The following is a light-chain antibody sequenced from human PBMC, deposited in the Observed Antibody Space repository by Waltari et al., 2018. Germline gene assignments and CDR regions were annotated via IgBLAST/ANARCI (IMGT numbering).Light chain of an antibody. CDR1: SSDLGAGYD. CDR3: QSYDSSLSLI. V-gene: IGLV1-40*01. Sequence: QSVLTQPPSVSGAQGQRVTIPCTGSSSDLGAGYDVPWYQQLPGTAPKLLIYGNSHRPSGVPDRFSASKSGPSASLDIAGLQAEDEADYYCQSYDSSLSLIFGGGTRLTVL. CDR2: GNS. J-gene: IGLJ2*01.